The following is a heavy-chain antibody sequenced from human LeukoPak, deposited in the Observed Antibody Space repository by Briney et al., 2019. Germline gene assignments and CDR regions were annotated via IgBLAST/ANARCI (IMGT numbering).Heavy chain of an antibody. J-gene: IGHJ3*02. Sequence: GGSLRLSCAASGFTLSSYGMHWVRQAPGKGLEWVAVIWYDGSNKYYADSVKGRFTISRDNSKNTLYLQMNSLRAEDTAVYYCAKDRLYSDYDAFDIWGQGTMVTVSS. D-gene: IGHD4-11*01. CDR1: GFTLSSYG. V-gene: IGHV3-33*06. CDR3: AKDRLYSDYDAFDI. CDR2: IWYDGSNK.